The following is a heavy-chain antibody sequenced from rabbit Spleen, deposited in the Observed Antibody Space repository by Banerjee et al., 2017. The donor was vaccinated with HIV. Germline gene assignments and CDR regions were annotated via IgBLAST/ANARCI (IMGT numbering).Heavy chain of an antibody. D-gene: IGHD8-1*01. CDR3: VREAGSGHYIDGYFNL. CDR1: GFDFNSYG. CDR2: IDPIFGTT. V-gene: IGHV1S47*01. J-gene: IGHJ4*01. Sequence: QEQLVESGGGLVQPGGTLTLTCKASGFDFNSYGVSWVRQGPGKGLEWIGYIDPIFGTTNYATWVNGRFTISSDNAQNTVILQLNSLTVADTATYFCVREAGSGHYIDGYFNLWGQGTLVTVS.